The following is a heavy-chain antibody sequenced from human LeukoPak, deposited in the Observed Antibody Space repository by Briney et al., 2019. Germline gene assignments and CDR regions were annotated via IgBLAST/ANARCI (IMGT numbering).Heavy chain of an antibody. J-gene: IGHJ4*02. CDR2: IKDGGSET. CDR1: GFTFSTYW. V-gene: IGHV3-7*01. CDR3: ARGGRSRFAY. D-gene: IGHD1-26*01. Sequence: GGSLRLSCAASGFTFSTYWMSWVRQAPGKGLEWVANIKDGGSETYYVDSVKGRFTISRDDVKNSLFLQMNSLRGDDTAMYYCARGGRSRFAYWGQGTLVTVSS.